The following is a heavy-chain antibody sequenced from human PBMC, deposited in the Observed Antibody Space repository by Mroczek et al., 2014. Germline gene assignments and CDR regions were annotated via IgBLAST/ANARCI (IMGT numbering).Heavy chain of an antibody. D-gene: IGHD6-19*01. CDR3: ARPRNRIAVAGNAFDI. CDR2: INHSGST. V-gene: IGHV4-34*01. CDR1: GGSFSGYY. Sequence: QVQLVESGAGLLKPSETLSLTCAVYGGSFSGYYWSWIRQPPGKGLEWIGEINHSGSTNYNPSLKSRVTISVDTSKNQFSLKPSSVTAADTAVYYCARPRNRIAVAGNAFDIWGQGTMVTVSS. J-gene: IGHJ3*02.